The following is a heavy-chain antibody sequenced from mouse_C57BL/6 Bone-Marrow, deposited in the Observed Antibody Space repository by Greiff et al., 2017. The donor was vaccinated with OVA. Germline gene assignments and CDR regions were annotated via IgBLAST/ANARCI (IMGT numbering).Heavy chain of an antibody. D-gene: IGHD1-1*01. V-gene: IGHV12-3*01. J-gene: IGHJ2*01. CDR1: GFPITSGYY. CDR3: AGVDYYGSSYFDY. Sequence: LQESGPGLVKPSQSLFLTCSITGFPITSGYYWIWIRQSPGKPLEWMGYITHSGETFYNPSLQSPISITRETSKNQFFLQLNSVTTEDTAMYYCAGVDYYGSSYFDYWGQGTTLTVSS. CDR2: ITHSGET.